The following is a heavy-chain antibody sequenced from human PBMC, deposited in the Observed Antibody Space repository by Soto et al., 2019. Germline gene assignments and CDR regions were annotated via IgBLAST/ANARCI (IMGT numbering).Heavy chain of an antibody. CDR2: INHSGST. D-gene: IGHD3-16*02. CDR3: ARGKLSDYVWGSYRYHFDY. V-gene: IGHV4-34*01. CDR1: AASFSGNY. J-gene: IGHJ4*02. Sequence: PETLSLTCAVYAASFSGNYCSWIRQPPEKGLEWIGEINHSGSTNYNPSLKSRVTISVDTSKNQFSLKLSSVTAADTAVYYCARGKLSDYVWGSYRYHFDYWGQGTVVTVS.